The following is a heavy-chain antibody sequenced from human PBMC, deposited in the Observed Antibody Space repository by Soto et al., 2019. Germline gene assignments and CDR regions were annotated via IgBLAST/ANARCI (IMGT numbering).Heavy chain of an antibody. V-gene: IGHV4-39*01. J-gene: IGHJ4*02. Sequence: SETLSLTCTVSGGSISSSSYYWGWIRQPPGKGLEWIGSIYYSGSTYYNPSLKSRVTISVDTSKNQFSLKLSSVTAADTAVYYCASSPRGSYFDYWGQGTLVTVP. CDR1: GGSISSSSYY. CDR2: IYYSGST. D-gene: IGHD1-26*01. CDR3: ASSPRGSYFDY.